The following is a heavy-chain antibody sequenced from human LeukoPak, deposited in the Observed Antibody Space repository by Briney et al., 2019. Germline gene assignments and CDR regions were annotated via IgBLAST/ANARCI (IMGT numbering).Heavy chain of an antibody. D-gene: IGHD6-13*01. CDR2: IYPGDSDT. CDR1: EYSFSSYW. V-gene: IGHV5-51*01. CDR3: ARKKTSAGPDFDY. J-gene: IGHJ4*02. Sequence: GESLNISCKGSEYSFSSYWIGWVRQMPGKGLGWMGIIYPGDSDTRYRPSFQGQVTISADKTINTAYLQWSSLEASDTAIYYCARKKTSAGPDFDYWGQGTLVTVSS.